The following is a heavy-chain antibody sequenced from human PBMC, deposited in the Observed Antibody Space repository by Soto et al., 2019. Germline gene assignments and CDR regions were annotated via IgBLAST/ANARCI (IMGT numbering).Heavy chain of an antibody. J-gene: IGHJ4*02. CDR3: AKERATTTAFDY. CDR1: GFTFSRDG. Sequence: EVQLLESGGGLVQAGGSLRLSCAASGFTFSRDGMSWVRQAPGKGLEWVSLITDNGGSTYYADSVKGRFTISRDNTKNTLLLQMNSLRAEDTAVYYCAKERATTTAFDYWGQGALVTASS. CDR2: ITDNGGST. V-gene: IGHV3-23*01. D-gene: IGHD4-17*01.